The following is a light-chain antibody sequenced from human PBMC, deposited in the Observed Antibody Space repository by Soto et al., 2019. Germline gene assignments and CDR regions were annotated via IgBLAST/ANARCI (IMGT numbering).Light chain of an antibody. J-gene: IGKJ2*01. CDR3: QQYGGSPPKYT. CDR1: QSVSSTS. Sequence: EIVMTQSPGTLSLSPGDRVALSCRASQSVSSTSIAWYQQKPGQAPRLLIYDSSSRATDIPDRFSGSGSGTDFTLTISRLEPEDFAVYYCQQYGGSPPKYTFGQGTKLEIK. V-gene: IGKV3-20*01. CDR2: DSS.